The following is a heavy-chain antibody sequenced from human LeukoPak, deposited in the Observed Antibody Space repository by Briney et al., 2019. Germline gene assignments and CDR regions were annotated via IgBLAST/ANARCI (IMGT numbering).Heavy chain of an antibody. J-gene: IGHJ4*02. CDR3: ATSLTYDSSGYYYVGFDY. CDR2: IYYSGST. V-gene: IGHV4-59*08. D-gene: IGHD3-22*01. CDR1: GGSISSYY. Sequence: PSETLSLTCTVSGGSISSYYWSWIRQPPGKGLEWIGYIYYSGSTNYNPSLKSRVTISVDTSKNQFSLKLSSVTAADTAVYYCATSLTYDSSGYYYVGFDYWGQGTLVTVSS.